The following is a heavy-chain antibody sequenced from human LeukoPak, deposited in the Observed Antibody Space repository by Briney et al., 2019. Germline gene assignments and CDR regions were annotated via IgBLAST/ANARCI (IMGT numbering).Heavy chain of an antibody. V-gene: IGHV4-59*08. CDR2: VYYSENT. J-gene: IGHJ4*02. CDR3: TRRLAITGTRKAYFDF. Sequence: SETLSLTCSVSGGSISGYYWRWMRQPPGKELEWIGYVYYSENTKYNPSLESRVTISLDTCKNQFSLRLNSVTTADTAVSFCTRRLAITGTRKAYFDFGAQGILVTVSS. CDR1: GGSISGYY. D-gene: IGHD1-20*01.